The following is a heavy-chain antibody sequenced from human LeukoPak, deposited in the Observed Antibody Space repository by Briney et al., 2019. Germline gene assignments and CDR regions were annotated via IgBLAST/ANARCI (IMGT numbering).Heavy chain of an antibody. Sequence: SETLSLTCTVSGGSVSSYYWSWIRQPPGKGLEWIGYIFHSGGANYNPSLKSRVTMSVDTSKNQFSLKLSSMTAADTAVYYCARAVPVRGGYTFDYWGQGTLVTVSS. CDR2: IFHSGGA. J-gene: IGHJ4*02. CDR1: GGSVSSYY. V-gene: IGHV4-59*02. CDR3: ARAVPVRGGYTFDY. D-gene: IGHD5-24*01.